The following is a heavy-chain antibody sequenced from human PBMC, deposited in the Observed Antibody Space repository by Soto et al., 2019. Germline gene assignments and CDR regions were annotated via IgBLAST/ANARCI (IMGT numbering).Heavy chain of an antibody. CDR2: ISGYNGDT. CDR3: AKNGQPPYYYYGLDV. Sequence: QGHLVQSGAEVKKPGASVKVSCKTSAYTFTRYGISWVWQAPGQGLEWMGWISGYNGDTNYAQNLQDRVTMTIDTSTTTAYMELRSLTSDDTAVYYCAKNGQPPYYYYGLDVWGQGTTVTVSS. D-gene: IGHD2-8*01. V-gene: IGHV1-18*01. J-gene: IGHJ6*02. CDR1: AYTFTRYG.